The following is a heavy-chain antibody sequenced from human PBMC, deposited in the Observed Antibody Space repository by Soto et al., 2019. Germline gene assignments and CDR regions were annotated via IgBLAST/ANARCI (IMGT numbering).Heavy chain of an antibody. Sequence: ASVKVSCKASGGTFSSYTISWVRQAPGQGLEWMGWINPNSGGTNYAQKFQGWVTMTRDTSISTAYMELSRLRSDDTAVYYCARVHRFLGMTDAFDIWGQGTMVTVSS. CDR3: ARVHRFLGMTDAFDI. CDR1: GGTFSSYT. V-gene: IGHV1-2*04. D-gene: IGHD3-3*01. J-gene: IGHJ3*02. CDR2: INPNSGGT.